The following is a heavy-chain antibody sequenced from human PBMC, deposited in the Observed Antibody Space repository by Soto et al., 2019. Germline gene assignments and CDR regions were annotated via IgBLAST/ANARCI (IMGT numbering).Heavy chain of an antibody. CDR2: INDRGSI. D-gene: IGHD3-9*01. Sequence: QVRLQQWGAGPLRPLETLSLTCGVSGGSFSGYYWAWIRQSPGKGLEWIGEINDRGSINYNPSLKSRVSISVDTSKNHYSLNLRCVTAADTAVYYCARESHDILTGPPWVWYFDLWGRGTLVTVSS. V-gene: IGHV4-34*01. CDR3: ARESHDILTGPPWVWYFDL. J-gene: IGHJ2*01. CDR1: GGSFSGYY.